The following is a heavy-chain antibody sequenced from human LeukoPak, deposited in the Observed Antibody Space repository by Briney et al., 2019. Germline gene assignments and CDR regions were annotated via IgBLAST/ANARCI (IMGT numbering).Heavy chain of an antibody. CDR3: ARDLYYGSGDSGFDY. J-gene: IGHJ4*02. CDR1: GVSFSSYY. D-gene: IGHD3-10*01. CDR2: IYYSGST. Sequence: PSETLSLTCTVSGVSFSSYYWSWIRQPPGKGLEWIGYIYYSGSTNYNPSLKSRVTISVDTSKNQFSLKLSSVTAADTAVYYCARDLYYGSGDSGFDYWGQGTLVTVSS. V-gene: IGHV4-59*01.